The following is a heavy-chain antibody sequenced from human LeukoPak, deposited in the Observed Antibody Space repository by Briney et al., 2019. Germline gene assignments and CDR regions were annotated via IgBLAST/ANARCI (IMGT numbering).Heavy chain of an antibody. V-gene: IGHV3-23*01. CDR2: INGNGGST. CDR1: GFSFGSYA. CDR3: AKTHDSSGYLRSHFDY. Sequence: PGGSLRLSCAGSGFSFGSYAMTWVRQAPGKGLEWVSSINGNGGSTYYADSVKGRLTISRDNSKNTLYLQMNSLRAEDTAVDYCAKTHDSSGYLRSHFDYWGQGTLVTVSS. D-gene: IGHD3-22*01. J-gene: IGHJ4*02.